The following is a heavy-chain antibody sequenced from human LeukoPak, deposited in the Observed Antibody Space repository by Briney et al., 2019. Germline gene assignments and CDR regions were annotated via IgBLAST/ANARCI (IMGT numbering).Heavy chain of an antibody. Sequence: ASVKVSCKASGYSFTSYDVTWVRQAPGQGLEWMGWISTKNGNTNYAQKLQGRVTMTTDTSTSTAYMELRSLRSDDTAVYYCARDLIGSRSSYSSGAWDYWGQGTLVTVSS. CDR1: GYSFTSYD. J-gene: IGHJ4*02. D-gene: IGHD3-22*01. V-gene: IGHV1-18*01. CDR2: ISTKNGNT. CDR3: ARDLIGSRSSYSSGAWDY.